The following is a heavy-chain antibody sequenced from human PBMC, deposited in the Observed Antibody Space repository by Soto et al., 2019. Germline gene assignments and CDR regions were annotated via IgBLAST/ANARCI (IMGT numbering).Heavy chain of an antibody. J-gene: IGHJ6*02. V-gene: IGHV1-69*12. Sequence: QVQLVQSGAEVKKPGSSVKVSCKASGGTFSSYAISWVRQAPGQGLEWMGGIIPIFGTANYAQKFQGRVTITADESTSTAYMELSSLRSEDTAVYYCATQGNTAMVTNYYYYGMDVWGQGTTVTVSS. CDR3: ATQGNTAMVTNYYYYGMDV. CDR1: GGTFSSYA. D-gene: IGHD5-18*01. CDR2: IIPIFGTA.